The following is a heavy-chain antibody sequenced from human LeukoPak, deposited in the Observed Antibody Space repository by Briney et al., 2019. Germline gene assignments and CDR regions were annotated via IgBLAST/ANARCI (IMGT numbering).Heavy chain of an antibody. J-gene: IGHJ6*03. Sequence: SETLSLTCTVSGGSISSGSYYWSWIRQPAGNGLEWPGRIYSLGGTNYNPSLKSRVTMSIDTSKNQFSLKLSSVTAADTAVYYCARVRGTTKTTVTTTYYYYYLDVWGKGTTVTVSS. CDR1: GGSISSGSYY. CDR3: ARVRGTTKTTVTTTYYYYYLDV. CDR2: IYSLGGT. V-gene: IGHV4-61*02. D-gene: IGHD4-11*01.